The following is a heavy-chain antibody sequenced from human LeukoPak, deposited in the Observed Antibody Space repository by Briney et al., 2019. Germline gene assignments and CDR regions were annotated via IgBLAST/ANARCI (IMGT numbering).Heavy chain of an antibody. CDR1: GFTFSSYG. V-gene: IGHV3-48*01. CDR2: ISPSSSTM. J-gene: IGHJ4*02. Sequence: PGGSLRLSCAASGFTFSSYGMNWVRQAPGKGLEWVSYISPSSSTMYYADSGKGRFTISRDNSKNTLYLQMNSLRAEDTAVYYCAKVVGTEYFDYWGQGTLVTVSS. CDR3: AKVVGTEYFDY. D-gene: IGHD1-1*01.